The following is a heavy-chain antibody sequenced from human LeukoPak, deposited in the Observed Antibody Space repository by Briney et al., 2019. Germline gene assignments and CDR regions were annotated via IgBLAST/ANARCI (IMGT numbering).Heavy chain of an antibody. Sequence: SETLSLTCAVYGGSFSGYYWSWIRQPPGKGLEWIGEINHSGSTNYNPSLKSRVTISVDTSKNQFSLKLSSVTAADTAVYYCARESSSWYQAYYYYMDVWGKGTTVTVSS. D-gene: IGHD6-13*01. CDR3: ARESSSWYQAYYYYMDV. V-gene: IGHV4-34*01. CDR1: GGSFSGYY. CDR2: INHSGST. J-gene: IGHJ6*03.